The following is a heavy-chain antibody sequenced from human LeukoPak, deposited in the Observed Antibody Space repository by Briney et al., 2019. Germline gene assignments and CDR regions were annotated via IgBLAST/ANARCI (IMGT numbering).Heavy chain of an antibody. J-gene: IGHJ4*02. CDR3: ARDLSPVEIVATVLDY. D-gene: IGHD5-12*01. CDR2: LSVGRPYI. Sequence: GGSLSLSCEATGVTFASYNLNWFRKAPGGGLGWVSPLSVGRPYIKYAAAVTGRFTISRDNAKNSLYLQMNSLRAEDTAVYYCARDLSPVEIVATVLDYWGQGTQVTVSS. CDR1: GVTFASYN. V-gene: IGHV3-21*01.